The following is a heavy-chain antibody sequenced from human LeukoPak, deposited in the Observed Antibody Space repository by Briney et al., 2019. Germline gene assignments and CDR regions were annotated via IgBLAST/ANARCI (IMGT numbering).Heavy chain of an antibody. V-gene: IGHV4-39*07. D-gene: IGHD5-18*01. J-gene: IGHJ3*02. CDR2: IYASGST. CDR1: GGSISSSSYY. CDR3: ARDYTTALVRSAFDI. Sequence: SETLSLTCTVSGGSISSSSYYWGWIRQPPGKGLEWIGRIYASGSTNYNPSLKSRATISVDTSKNQFSLKLSSVTAADTAVYYCARDYTTALVRSAFDIWGQGTMVTVSS.